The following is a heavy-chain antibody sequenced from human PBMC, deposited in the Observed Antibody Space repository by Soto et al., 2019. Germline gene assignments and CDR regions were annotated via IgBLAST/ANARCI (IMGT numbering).Heavy chain of an antibody. CDR3: AKMDVYDYVWGSEFDY. Sequence: QVQLVQSGAEVKKPGSSVKVSCKASGGTFSSYAISWVRQAPGQGLEWMGGIIPIFGTANYAQKFQGRVTITADESTSTAYMELSSLRSEDTAVYYCAKMDVYDYVWGSEFDYWGQGTLVTVSS. D-gene: IGHD3-16*01. J-gene: IGHJ4*02. V-gene: IGHV1-69*01. CDR1: GGTFSSYA. CDR2: IIPIFGTA.